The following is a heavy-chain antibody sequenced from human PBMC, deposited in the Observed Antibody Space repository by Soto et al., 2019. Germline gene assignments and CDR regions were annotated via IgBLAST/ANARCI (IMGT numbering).Heavy chain of an antibody. CDR3: ARGWSYCSGGSFYFDY. V-gene: IGHV4-34*01. J-gene: IGHJ4*02. CDR1: GGSFSGYY. CDR2: INHSGST. D-gene: IGHD2-15*01. Sequence: QVQLQQWGAGLLKPSETLSLTCAVYGGSFSGYYWSWIRQPPGKGLEWIGEINHSGSTNYNPSLKSRVTISVDTSKNQFSLKLSSVTAADTAVYYCARGWSYCSGGSFYFDYWGQGTLVTVSS.